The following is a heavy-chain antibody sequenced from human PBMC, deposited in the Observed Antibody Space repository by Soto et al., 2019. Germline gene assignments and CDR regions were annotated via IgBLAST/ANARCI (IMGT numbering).Heavy chain of an antibody. Sequence: EVQLLESGGGLVQPGGSLRLSCAASGFTFSSYAMSWVRQAPGKGLEWVSAISGSGGSTYYADSVKGRFTISRDNSKNTLYLQMNSLRAEDTAVYYCAKPDAGDYYYYYYMDVWGKGTTVTVSS. D-gene: IGHD4-17*01. J-gene: IGHJ6*03. CDR1: GFTFSSYA. CDR3: AKPDAGDYYYYYYMDV. V-gene: IGHV3-23*01. CDR2: ISGSGGST.